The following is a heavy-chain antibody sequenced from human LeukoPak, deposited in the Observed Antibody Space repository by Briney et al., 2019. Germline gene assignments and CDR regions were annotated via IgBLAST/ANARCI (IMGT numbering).Heavy chain of an antibody. J-gene: IGHJ3*01. CDR2: IYPGDSDT. D-gene: IGHD3-22*01. Sequence: KSGGSLRLSCAASGFTFTSYWIGWVRQMPGKGLEWMGIIYPGDSDTRYSPSFQGQVTISADKSISTAYLQWSSLKASDTAMYYCARLFSGDGYLSWGQGTMVTVSS. CDR3: ARLFSGDGYLS. CDR1: GFTFTSYW. V-gene: IGHV5-51*01.